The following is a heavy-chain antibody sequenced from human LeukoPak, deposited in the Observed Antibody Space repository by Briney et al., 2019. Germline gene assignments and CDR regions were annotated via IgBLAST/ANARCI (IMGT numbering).Heavy chain of an antibody. Sequence: LETLSLTRTVPGGSISSYYWRWFRPPPGKGGGRVGYIYYSGSTNYNPSLKSRVTISVDTSKNQFSLKLSSVTAADTAVYYCARISTVLGYCSSTSCLFDIWGQGTMVTV. CDR3: ARISTVLGYCSSTSCLFDI. D-gene: IGHD2-2*01. CDR1: GGSISSYY. V-gene: IGHV4-59*01. J-gene: IGHJ3*02. CDR2: IYYSGST.